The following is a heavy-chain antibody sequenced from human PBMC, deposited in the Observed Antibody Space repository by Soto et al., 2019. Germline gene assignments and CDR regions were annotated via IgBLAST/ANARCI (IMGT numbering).Heavy chain of an antibody. D-gene: IGHD6-13*01. CDR3: ARGTHNPAAADY. Sequence: LSLPCTVSGVSISSGGYYWSWIRQHPGKGLEWIGYIYYSGSTYYNPSLKSRVTISVDTSKNQFSLKLSSVTAADTAVYFCARGTHNPAAADYWGQGTLVTVSS. V-gene: IGHV4-31*03. J-gene: IGHJ4*02. CDR2: IYYSGST. CDR1: GVSISSGGYY.